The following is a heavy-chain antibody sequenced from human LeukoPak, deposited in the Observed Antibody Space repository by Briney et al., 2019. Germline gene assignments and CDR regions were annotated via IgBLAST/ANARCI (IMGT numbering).Heavy chain of an antibody. CDR1: GGTLSTHA. J-gene: IGHJ4*02. V-gene: IGHV1-69*05. CDR2: IIPMFGA. D-gene: IGHD2-21*01. CDR3: ARMSVIGPSQFDF. Sequence: SVKVSCRAPGGTLSTHAVSRVRQAPGQGLEWMGGIIPMFGANYAQNFRGRVTITTDESTSTAYMELSSLRSEDTAVYFCARMSVIGPSQFDFWGQGTLVTVSS.